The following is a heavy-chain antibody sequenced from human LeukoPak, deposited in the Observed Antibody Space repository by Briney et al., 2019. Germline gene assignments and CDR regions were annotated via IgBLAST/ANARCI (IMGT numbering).Heavy chain of an antibody. J-gene: IGHJ2*01. CDR2: IYTSGST. CDR1: GGSISSYY. CDR3: ARLVGYGDYVPCWYFDL. Sequence: PSETLSLTCTVSGGSISSYYWSWIRQPAGKGLEWIGRIYTSGSTNYNPSLKSRVTMSVDTSKNQFSLKLSSVTAADTAVYYCARLVGYGDYVPCWYFDLWGRGTLVSVSS. D-gene: IGHD4-17*01. V-gene: IGHV4-4*07.